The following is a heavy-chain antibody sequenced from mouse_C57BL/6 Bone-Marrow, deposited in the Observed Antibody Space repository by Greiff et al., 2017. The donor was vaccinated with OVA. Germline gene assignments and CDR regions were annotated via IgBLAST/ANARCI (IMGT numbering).Heavy chain of an antibody. CDR2: IYPGDSDT. D-gene: IGHD1-1*01. V-gene: IGHV1-5*01. CDR3: TRPRLLLFFAY. CDR1: GYTFTSYW. Sequence: EVQLQESGTVLARPGASVKMPCKTSGYTFTSYWMHWVKQRPGQGLEWIGAIYPGDSDTSYNQKFKGKAKLTAVTSASTAYMQLSRLTNEDSAVYYCTRPRLLLFFAYWGQGTLVTVSA. J-gene: IGHJ3*01.